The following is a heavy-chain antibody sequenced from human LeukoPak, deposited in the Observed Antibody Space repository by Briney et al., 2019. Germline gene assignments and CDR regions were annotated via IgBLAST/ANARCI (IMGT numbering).Heavy chain of an antibody. Sequence: ASVKVSCKVSGYTLTELSMHWVRQAPGKGLEWMGGFDPEDGETIYAQKFQGRVTMTEDTSTDTAYMELSSLRSEDTAVYYCATAGELLSGPWGYYGMDVWGQGTTVTVSS. CDR2: FDPEDGET. V-gene: IGHV1-24*01. D-gene: IGHD3-10*01. J-gene: IGHJ6*02. CDR3: ATAGELLSGPWGYYGMDV. CDR1: GYTLTELS.